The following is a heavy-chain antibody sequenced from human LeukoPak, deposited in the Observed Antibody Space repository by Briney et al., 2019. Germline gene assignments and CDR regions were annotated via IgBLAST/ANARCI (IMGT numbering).Heavy chain of an antibody. J-gene: IGHJ3*02. Sequence: SETLFLTCAVYGGSFSGYYWSWIRQPPGKGLEWIGEINHSGSTNYNPSLKSRVTISVDTSKNHFSLKLSSVTAADTAVYYCARDVYYYDSSHSRAFDIWGQGTMVTVSS. CDR2: INHSGST. CDR1: GGSFSGYY. V-gene: IGHV4-34*01. CDR3: ARDVYYYDSSHSRAFDI. D-gene: IGHD3-22*01.